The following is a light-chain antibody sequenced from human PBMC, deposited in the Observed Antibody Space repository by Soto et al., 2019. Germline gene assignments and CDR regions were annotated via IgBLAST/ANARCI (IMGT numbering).Light chain of an antibody. J-gene: IGLJ1*01. Sequence: QSVLTQPASVSGSPGQSITISCTSTSSDVGGYNYVSWYQHHPGKAPKLIIYDVSNRPSGVSIRLSGSKSDNTASLTISGLQPEDEADYHCSSYTTSNTRQIVFGTGTKVTVL. CDR3: SSYTTSNTRQIV. CDR1: SSDVGGYNY. CDR2: DVS. V-gene: IGLV2-14*03.